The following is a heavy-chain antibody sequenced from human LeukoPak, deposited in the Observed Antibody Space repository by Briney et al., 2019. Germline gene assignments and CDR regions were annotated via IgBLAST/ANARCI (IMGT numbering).Heavy chain of an antibody. D-gene: IGHD6-13*01. CDR3: TRVGRYSSTWPPEGDDAFDI. CDR2: ISGYDGHT. V-gene: IGHV1-18*01. J-gene: IGHJ3*02. CDR1: GYTFTSYG. Sequence: GASVKVSCKASGYTFTSYGISWVRQAPGQGLEWMGWISGYDGHTNSAQEFQDRVIMTADTSTTTAYMELRSLRSDDTALYYCTRVGRYSSTWPPEGDDAFDIWGQGTKVTVSS.